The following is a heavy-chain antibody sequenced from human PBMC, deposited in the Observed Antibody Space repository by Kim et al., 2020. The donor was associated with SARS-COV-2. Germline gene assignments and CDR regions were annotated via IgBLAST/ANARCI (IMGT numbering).Heavy chain of an antibody. J-gene: IGHJ3*02. V-gene: IGHV3-23*01. CDR3: AKDGDTSTTRTDSLDI. CDR2: ISGNGATT. Sequence: GGSLRLSCATSGFTFRTYAMSWVRQAPGKGLEWLSAISGNGATTHYADSVKGRLTISRDNSMNSLTLQMTILRVEDTALYYCAKDGDTSTTRTDSLDIWGRGTMVTVSS. D-gene: IGHD3-9*01. CDR1: GFTFRTYA.